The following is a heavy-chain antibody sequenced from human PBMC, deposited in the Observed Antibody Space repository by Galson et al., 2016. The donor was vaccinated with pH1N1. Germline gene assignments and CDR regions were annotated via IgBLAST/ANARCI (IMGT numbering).Heavy chain of an antibody. CDR1: GYTFTSYY. CDR3: VRDLGRLRDF. D-gene: IGHD1-26*01. V-gene: IGHV1-46*01. CDR2: INPIXXMA. Sequence: SVKVSCKASGYTFTSYYFHWVRQAPGLGLQWMGVINPIXXMATYTQNFQDRLTMTVDASTSTVYMELTSLRSEDTAVYYCVRDLGRLRDFWGQGTLVTVSS. J-gene: IGHJ4*02.